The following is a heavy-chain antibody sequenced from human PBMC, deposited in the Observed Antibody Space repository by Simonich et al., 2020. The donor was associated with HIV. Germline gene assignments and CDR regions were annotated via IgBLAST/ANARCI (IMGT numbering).Heavy chain of an antibody. CDR1: GGSFSGYY. Sequence: QVQLQQWGAGLLKPSETLSLTCAVYGGSFSGYYWSWIRQPPGKGLEGIGDINHSRSTNHNPALKSRVTIAVDTSKNQFSLKLSSVTAAETAVYYCARGRRDILTPIGYYYMDVWGKGTTVTVSS. CDR3: ARGRRDILTPIGYYYMDV. V-gene: IGHV4-34*01. J-gene: IGHJ6*03. CDR2: INHSRST. D-gene: IGHD3-9*01.